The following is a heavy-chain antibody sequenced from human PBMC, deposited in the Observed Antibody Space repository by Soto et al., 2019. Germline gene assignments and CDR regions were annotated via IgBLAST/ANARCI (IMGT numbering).Heavy chain of an antibody. CDR2: INYSGTT. D-gene: IGHD6-25*01. CDR1: GDSFSSDSYY. V-gene: IGHV4-39*01. Sequence: QLQLQESGPALVKTSETLSLTCTVSGDSFSSDSYYWGWIRQPPGKTLEWIGSINYSGTTYYNPSLKSRVTISIDTSRNQFSLSLASVTAADTSFYFCGRHPVSFSSSVDQWGQGTLVTVSP. CDR3: GRHPVSFSSSVDQ. J-gene: IGHJ4*02.